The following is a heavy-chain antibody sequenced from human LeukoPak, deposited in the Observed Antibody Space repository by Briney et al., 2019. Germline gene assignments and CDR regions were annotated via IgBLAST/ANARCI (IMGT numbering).Heavy chain of an antibody. V-gene: IGHV3-23*01. Sequence: PGGSLRLSCAASGFTFSMYAMSWVRQAPGKGLEWVSTISSSGGSTYYADSVKGRFTISRDNSTNTLYLQMDSLRAEDTAVYYCAKATPATAAFESWGQGTLLTVSS. CDR1: GFTFSMYA. J-gene: IGHJ4*02. D-gene: IGHD6-13*01. CDR2: ISSSGGST. CDR3: AKATPATAAFES.